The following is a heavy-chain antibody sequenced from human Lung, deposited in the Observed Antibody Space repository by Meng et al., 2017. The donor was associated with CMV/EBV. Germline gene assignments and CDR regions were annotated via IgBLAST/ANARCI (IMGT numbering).Heavy chain of an antibody. V-gene: IGHV1-18*01. Sequence: LVQSGAEVKRPGALVRVSCKASGYTFTHHGISWIRQAPGHGLEWMGWISCYNGDTNYAQKLQGRVTMTTDTSTNTAYMDLRGLRSDDTAVYYCARDPSNTSGRYAYFDYWGQGTLVTVSS. CDR1: GYTFTHHG. J-gene: IGHJ4*02. D-gene: IGHD6-19*01. CDR2: ISCYNGDT. CDR3: ARDPSNTSGRYAYFDY.